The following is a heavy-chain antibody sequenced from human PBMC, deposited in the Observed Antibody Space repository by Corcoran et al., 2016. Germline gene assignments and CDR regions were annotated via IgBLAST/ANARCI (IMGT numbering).Heavy chain of an antibody. CDR3: VSAEKYFDYYYGMDV. V-gene: IGHV1-69*06. J-gene: IGHJ6*02. CDR1: GCTFSSYA. Sequence: QVQLVQSGAEVKKPGSSVKVSCKASGCTFSSYAISWVRQAPGQGLAWMGAIIPIFGTANYAQKFQGRVTITADKSTSTAYMELSSQRSEDKAVYYGVSAEKYFDYYYGMDVWGQGTMVTVAS. CDR2: IIPIFGTA. D-gene: IGHD3-3*01.